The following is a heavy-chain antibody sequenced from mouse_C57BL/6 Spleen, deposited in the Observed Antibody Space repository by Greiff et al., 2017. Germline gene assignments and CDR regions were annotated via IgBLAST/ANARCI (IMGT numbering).Heavy chain of an antibody. J-gene: IGHJ4*01. Sequence: EVKLVESGGDLVKPGGSLKLSCAASGFTFSSYGMSWVRQTPDKRLEWVATISSGGSYTYYPDSVKGRFTISRDNAKNTLYLQMSSLKSEDTAMYYCARQDFSRAMDYWGQGTSVTVSS. D-gene: IGHD3-3*01. CDR1: GFTFSSYG. CDR3: ARQDFSRAMDY. V-gene: IGHV5-6*01. CDR2: ISSGGSYT.